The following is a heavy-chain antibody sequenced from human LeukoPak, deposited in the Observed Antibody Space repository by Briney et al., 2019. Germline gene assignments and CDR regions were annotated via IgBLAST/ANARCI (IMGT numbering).Heavy chain of an antibody. CDR1: GGSISSYY. Sequence: SETLSLTCTVSGGSISSYYWSWIRQPPGKGLEWIGYIYYSGSTNYNPSLKSRVTISVDTSKNQFSLKLSSVTAADTAVYYCARAEVSGWSISEYFQHWGQGTLVTVSS. CDR3: ARAEVSGWSISEYFQH. CDR2: IYYSGST. V-gene: IGHV4-59*01. J-gene: IGHJ1*01. D-gene: IGHD6-19*01.